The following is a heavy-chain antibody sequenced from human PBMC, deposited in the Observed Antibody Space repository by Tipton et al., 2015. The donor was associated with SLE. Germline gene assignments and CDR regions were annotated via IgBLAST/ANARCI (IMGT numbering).Heavy chain of an antibody. CDR2: ISYDGSNK. CDR3: ARTYYYGSGSSYPLEY. J-gene: IGHJ4*02. V-gene: IGHV3-30*04. CDR1: GFTFSSYA. Sequence: SLRLSCAASGFTFSSYAMHWVRQAPGKGLEWVAVISYDGSNKYYPSLKSRVTISVDTSKNQFSLKLSSVTAADTAVYYCARTYYYGSGSSYPLEYWGQGTLVTVSS. D-gene: IGHD3-10*01.